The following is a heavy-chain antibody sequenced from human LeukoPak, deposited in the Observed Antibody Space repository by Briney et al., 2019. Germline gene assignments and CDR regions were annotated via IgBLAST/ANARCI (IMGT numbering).Heavy chain of an antibody. CDR3: AKDVSSIAAAGTDY. V-gene: IGHV3-30-3*01. CDR1: GFTFSSYA. Sequence: PGGSLRLSCAASGFTFSSYAMHWVRQAPGKGLEWVAVISYDGSNKYYADSVKGRFTISRDNSKNTLYLQMNSLRAEDTAVYYCAKDVSSIAAAGTDYWGQGTLVTVSS. J-gene: IGHJ4*02. CDR2: ISYDGSNK. D-gene: IGHD6-13*01.